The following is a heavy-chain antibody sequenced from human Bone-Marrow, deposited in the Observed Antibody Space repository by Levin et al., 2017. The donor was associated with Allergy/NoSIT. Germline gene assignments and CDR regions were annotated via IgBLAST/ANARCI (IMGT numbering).Heavy chain of an antibody. CDR2: IRNNTSKYAT. V-gene: IGHV3-73*01. Sequence: GESLKISCVGSGFTFSDSSIYWVRQASGRGLEWVGRIRNNTSKYATAYAASVKGRFTISRDDSSNTAYLQMNSLNTEDTAMYYCASSIAAADWGQGTLVTVSS. D-gene: IGHD6-13*01. CDR1: GFTFSDSS. CDR3: ASSIAAAD. J-gene: IGHJ4*02.